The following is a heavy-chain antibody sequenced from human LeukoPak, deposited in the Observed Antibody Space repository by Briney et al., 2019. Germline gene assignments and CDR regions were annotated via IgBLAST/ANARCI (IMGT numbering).Heavy chain of an antibody. CDR2: ISASGGST. Sequence: GGSLRLSCAASGFTFSSYAMSWVRQAPGKGLEWVSAISASGGSTYYADSVKGRFTISRDNAKNSLYLQMNSLRVEDTAVYHCARDTILDIWGQGTMVTVSS. CDR3: ARDTILDI. D-gene: IGHD2-21*01. J-gene: IGHJ3*02. CDR1: GFTFSSYA. V-gene: IGHV3-23*01.